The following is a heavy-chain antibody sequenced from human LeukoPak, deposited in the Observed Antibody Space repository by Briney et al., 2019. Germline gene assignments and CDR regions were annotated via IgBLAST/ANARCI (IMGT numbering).Heavy chain of an antibody. D-gene: IGHD4-17*01. CDR3: ARELPVYGDLGIDY. J-gene: IGHJ4*02. V-gene: IGHV3-48*01. Sequence: GGSLRLSCAASGFTFSSYSMNWVRQAPGKGLEWVSYISSSSSTIYYADSVKGRFTISRDNAKNSLYLQMNSLRAEDTAVYYCARELPVYGDLGIDYWGQGTLVTVSS. CDR2: ISSSSSTI. CDR1: GFTFSSYS.